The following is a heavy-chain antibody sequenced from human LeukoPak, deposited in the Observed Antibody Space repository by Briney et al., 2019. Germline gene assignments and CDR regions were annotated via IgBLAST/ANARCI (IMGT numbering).Heavy chain of an antibody. CDR2: INAGNGNT. CDR3: ARDLMRGGWYGASNY. Sequence: ASVKVSCKASGYTFTSYAMHWVRQAPGQRLEWMGWINAGNGNTKYSQKLQGRVTITRDTSASTAYMELSSLRSEDTAVYYCARDLMRGGWYGASNYWGQGTLVTVSS. V-gene: IGHV1-3*01. J-gene: IGHJ4*02. D-gene: IGHD6-19*01. CDR1: GYTFTSYA.